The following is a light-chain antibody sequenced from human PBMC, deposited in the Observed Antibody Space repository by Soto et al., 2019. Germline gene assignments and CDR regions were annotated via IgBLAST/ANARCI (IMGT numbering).Light chain of an antibody. V-gene: IGKV3-20*01. CDR2: GAR. CDR1: RSLSSDY. CDR3: QQYGTSPWT. J-gene: IGKJ1*01. Sequence: IVLMQSPDTLSLSPGERATLSCRASRSLSSDYLAWYQQKPGQAPRLLFYGARTRATGVPDRFSASGSGTDFSLTISRLEPEDFAVYYCQQYGTSPWTFGQGTKVDIK.